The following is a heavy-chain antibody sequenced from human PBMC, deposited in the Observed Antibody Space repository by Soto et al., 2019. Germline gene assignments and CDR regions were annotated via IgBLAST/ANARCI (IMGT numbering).Heavy chain of an antibody. D-gene: IGHD3-22*01. CDR2: IIPIFGTA. V-gene: IGHV1-69*13. Sequence: GASVKVSCKASGGTFSSYAISWVRQAPGQGLEWMGGIIPIFGTANYAQKFQGRVTITADESTSTAYMGLSSLRSEDTAVYYCARALYDSSGYYLYYFDYWGQGTLVTVSS. CDR1: GGTFSSYA. CDR3: ARALYDSSGYYLYYFDY. J-gene: IGHJ4*02.